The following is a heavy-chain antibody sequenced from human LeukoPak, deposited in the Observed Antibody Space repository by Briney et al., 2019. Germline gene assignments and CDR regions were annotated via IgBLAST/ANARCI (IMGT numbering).Heavy chain of an antibody. CDR2: ISGSGGST. CDR3: ARDLLGAGYFDY. Sequence: GGSLRLSCAASGFTFSSYAMSWVRQAPGKGLEWVSAISGSGGSTYYADSVKGRFTISRDNAKNSLYLQMNSLRAEDTAVYYCARDLLGAGYFDYWGQGTLVTVSS. CDR1: GFTFSSYA. V-gene: IGHV3-23*01. J-gene: IGHJ4*02. D-gene: IGHD1-26*01.